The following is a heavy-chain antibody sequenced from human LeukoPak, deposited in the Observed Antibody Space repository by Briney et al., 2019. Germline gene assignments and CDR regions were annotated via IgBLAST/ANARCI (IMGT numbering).Heavy chain of an antibody. Sequence: GASVKVSCKASGGTFSSYAISWVRQAPGQGLEWMGGIIPIFGTANYAQKFQGRVTITADKSTSTAYMELSSLRSEDTAVYYCARDPSNMVRRVSGAFDIWGQGTMVTVSS. V-gene: IGHV1-69*06. D-gene: IGHD3-10*01. CDR1: GGTFSSYA. CDR3: ARDPSNMVRRVSGAFDI. CDR2: IIPIFGTA. J-gene: IGHJ3*02.